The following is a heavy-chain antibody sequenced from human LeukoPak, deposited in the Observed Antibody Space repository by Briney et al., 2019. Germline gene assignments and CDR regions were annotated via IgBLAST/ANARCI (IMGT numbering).Heavy chain of an antibody. CDR3: AHTQYYYDSSGYYYGEYFQH. CDR1: GFSLSTSGVG. CDR2: IYWNDDK. Sequence: SGPTLVNPTQTLTLTCTFSGFSLSTSGVGVGWIRQPPGKALEWLALIYWNDDKRYSPSLKSRLTITKDTSKNQVVLTMTNMDPVDTATYYCAHTQYYYDSSGYYYGEYFQHWGQGTLVTVSS. J-gene: IGHJ1*01. D-gene: IGHD3-22*01. V-gene: IGHV2-5*01.